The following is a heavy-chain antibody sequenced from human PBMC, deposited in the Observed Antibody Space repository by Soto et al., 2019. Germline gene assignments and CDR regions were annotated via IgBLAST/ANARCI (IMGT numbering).Heavy chain of an antibody. J-gene: IGHJ4*02. CDR1: GFTFSNYG. D-gene: IGHD2-2*01. CDR2: IWSDGNQK. CDR3: VRGYPEVDFDF. Sequence: GGSLRLSCEVSGFTFSNYGLHWVRQAPGKGLEWVAGIWSDGNQKSYGTSVKGRFIISRDNSKNTLFLHMSSLRAEDTAVYYCVRGYPEVDFDFWGQGTLVTVSS. V-gene: IGHV3-33*01.